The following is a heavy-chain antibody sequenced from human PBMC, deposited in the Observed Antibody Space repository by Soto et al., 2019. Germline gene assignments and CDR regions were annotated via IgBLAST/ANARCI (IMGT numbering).Heavy chain of an antibody. CDR2: IKQDGSGK. Sequence: ELQLVESGGGLVQPGGSLRLSCAASGFTFSDDWMTWVRQAPGKGLEWVANIKQDGSGKYYVESVKGRFTISRDNPKNSVVLQMNSLRAEDTAVYYCARGWAADYWCQGTLVTVSS. D-gene: IGHD6-13*01. V-gene: IGHV3-7*01. CDR3: ARGWAADY. J-gene: IGHJ4*02. CDR1: GFTFSDDW.